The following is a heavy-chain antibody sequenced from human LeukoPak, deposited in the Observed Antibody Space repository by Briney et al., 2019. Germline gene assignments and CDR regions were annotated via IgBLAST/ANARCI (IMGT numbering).Heavy chain of an antibody. Sequence: GASVKVSCKASGYTFTSYGISWVRQAPGQGLEWMGWISAYNGNTNYAQKLQGRVTMTTDTSTSTAYMELRSLRSDDTAVYYCARAVSYDSSAFDAFDIWGQGTMVTVSS. D-gene: IGHD3-22*01. J-gene: IGHJ3*02. CDR1: GYTFTSYG. V-gene: IGHV1-18*01. CDR3: ARAVSYDSSAFDAFDI. CDR2: ISAYNGNT.